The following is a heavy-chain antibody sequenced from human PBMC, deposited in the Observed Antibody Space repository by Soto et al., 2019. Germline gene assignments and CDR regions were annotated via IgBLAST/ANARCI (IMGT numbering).Heavy chain of an antibody. CDR2: ISGSDGKT. Sequence: GGSLRLSCAASGFSFGSYALSWVRQAPGKGLEWVSTISGSDGKTFYADSVKGRFSISRDTSQSTLYLQMNSLRADDTAIYYCARWSDLVYWSQGARVTVSA. J-gene: IGHJ1*01. D-gene: IGHD3-3*01. V-gene: IGHV3-23*01. CDR3: ARWSDLVY. CDR1: GFSFGSYA.